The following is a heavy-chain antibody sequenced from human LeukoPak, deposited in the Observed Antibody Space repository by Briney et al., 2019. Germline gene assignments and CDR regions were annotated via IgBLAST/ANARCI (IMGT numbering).Heavy chain of an antibody. J-gene: IGHJ4*02. CDR3: ARYGGYDSSGYYLSALDY. CDR2: IYYSGST. D-gene: IGHD3-22*01. V-gene: IGHV4-61*05. Sequence: SETLSLTCTVSGGSISSSSYYWGWIRQPPGKGLEWIGYIYYSGSTNYNPSLKSRVTISVDTSKNQFSLKLSSVTAADTAVYYCARYGGYDSSGYYLSALDYWGQGTLVTVSS. CDR1: GGSISSSSYY.